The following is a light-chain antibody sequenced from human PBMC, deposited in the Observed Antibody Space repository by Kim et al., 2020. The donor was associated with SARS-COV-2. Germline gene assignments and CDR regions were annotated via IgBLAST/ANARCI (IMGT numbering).Light chain of an antibody. Sequence: KTVTISLTRSSGNIGYNSVQWFQQRPGSAPTTLIYGGDQRPSGVPDRFSGSLDISSNSASVTISGLQPDDEADYYCQSSDNNEHWVLGGGTQLTVL. J-gene: IGLJ3*02. CDR1: SGNIGYNS. CDR2: GGD. CDR3: QSSDNNEHWV. V-gene: IGLV6-57*03.